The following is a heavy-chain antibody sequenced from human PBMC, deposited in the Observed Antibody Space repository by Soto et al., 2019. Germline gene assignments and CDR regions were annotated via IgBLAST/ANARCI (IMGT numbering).Heavy chain of an antibody. J-gene: IGHJ3*02. CDR2: IYYSGST. CDR1: GGSISSGGYY. CDR3: ATRGKGHIVVVPADLGDAFDI. V-gene: IGHV4-31*03. Sequence: QVQLQESGPGLVKPSQTLSLSCTVSGGSISSGGYYWNWIRQHPGKGLEWIGYIYYSGSTYYNPSLLNRVTISVDTSKNQIFLKLSSVTAADTAVYYCATRGKGHIVVVPADLGDAFDIWGQGTMVTVSS. D-gene: IGHD2-2*01.